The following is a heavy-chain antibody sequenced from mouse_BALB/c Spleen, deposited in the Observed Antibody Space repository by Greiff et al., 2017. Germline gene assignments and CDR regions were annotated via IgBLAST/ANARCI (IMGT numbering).Heavy chain of an antibody. CDR3: ARRGSSGDYAMDY. Sequence: VQLQQSGAELVRPGTSVKVSCKASGYAFTNYLIEWVKQRPGQGLEWIGVINPGSGGTNYNEKFKGKATLTADKSSSTAYMQLSSLTSDDSAVYFCARRGSSGDYAMDYWGQGTSVTVSS. CDR2: INPGSGGT. CDR1: GYAFTNYL. J-gene: IGHJ4*01. D-gene: IGHD3-1*01. V-gene: IGHV1-54*01.